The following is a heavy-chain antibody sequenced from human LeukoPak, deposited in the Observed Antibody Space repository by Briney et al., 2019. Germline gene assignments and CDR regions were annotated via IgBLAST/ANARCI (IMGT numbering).Heavy chain of an antibody. D-gene: IGHD1-26*01. CDR1: GFIFSSYA. CDR3: AKDQTVGGTSPFDY. Sequence: GGSLRLSCAASGFIFSSYAMSWVRQAPGKGPEWVSTISGSGGSTYYADSVKGRFTFSRDNSKNTLYLQMNSLRAEDTAVYYCAKDQTVGGTSPFDYWGQGTLVTVSS. V-gene: IGHV3-23*01. J-gene: IGHJ4*02. CDR2: ISGSGGST.